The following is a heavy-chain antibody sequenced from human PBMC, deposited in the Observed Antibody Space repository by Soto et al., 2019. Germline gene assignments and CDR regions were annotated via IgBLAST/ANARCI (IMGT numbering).Heavy chain of an antibody. CDR2: ISAYNGNT. Sequence: ASVKVSCKASGYTFTSYGINWVRQAPGQGLEWMGWISAYNGNTNYAQKLQGRVAMTTDTSTSTAYMELRSLRSDDTAVYYCARDRYSGSYSSHDAFDIWGQGTMVTVSS. J-gene: IGHJ3*02. CDR3: ARDRYSGSYSSHDAFDI. CDR1: GYTFTSYG. D-gene: IGHD1-26*01. V-gene: IGHV1-18*01.